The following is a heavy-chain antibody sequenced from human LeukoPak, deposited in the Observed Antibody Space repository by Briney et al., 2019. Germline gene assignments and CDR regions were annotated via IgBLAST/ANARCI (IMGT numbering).Heavy chain of an antibody. V-gene: IGHV3-11*01. D-gene: IGHD3-10*01. J-gene: IGHJ4*02. Sequence: GGSLRLSCAASGFTLSNYAMSWIRQTPGKGLEWVSYIDLSGRSTYYADSVRGRFTISRDNAKKSLYLQMNTLRAEDTAMYYCARGHFGLDYWGQGTLVIVA. CDR3: ARGHFGLDY. CDR1: GFTLSNYA. CDR2: IDLSGRST.